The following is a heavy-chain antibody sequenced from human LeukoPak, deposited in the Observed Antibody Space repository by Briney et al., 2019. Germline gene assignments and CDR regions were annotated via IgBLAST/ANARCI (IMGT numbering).Heavy chain of an antibody. Sequence: SVKVSCKASGGTFSSYAISWVRQAPGQGLEWMGGIIPIFGTANYAQKFQGRVTITADESTSTAYMELSSLRSEDTAVYYCERLVGCSSLPPRRFDPWGQGTLVTVSS. CDR3: ERLVGCSSLPPRRFDP. J-gene: IGHJ5*02. D-gene: IGHD6-13*01. CDR1: GGTFSSYA. V-gene: IGHV1-69*13. CDR2: IIPIFGTA.